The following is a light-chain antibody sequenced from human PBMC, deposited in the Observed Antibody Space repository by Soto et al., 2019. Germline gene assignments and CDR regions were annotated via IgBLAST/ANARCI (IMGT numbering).Light chain of an antibody. CDR1: QSINSW. J-gene: IGKJ1*01. CDR3: QQYHNYWT. Sequence: DIQMTQSPSTLSASVGDRVPITCRTSQSINSWLAWYQQKPGEAPKLLIYKASSLESGVPSRFSGSGSGTEFTLTISSLQPDDFATYYCQQYHNYWTFGQGTKVDIK. CDR2: KAS. V-gene: IGKV1-5*03.